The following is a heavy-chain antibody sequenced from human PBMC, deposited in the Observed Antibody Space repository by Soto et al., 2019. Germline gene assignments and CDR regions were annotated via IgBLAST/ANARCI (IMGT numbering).Heavy chain of an antibody. CDR2: IWYDGSNK. J-gene: IGHJ4*02. CDR1: GFTFSSYG. V-gene: IGHV3-33*01. Sequence: QVQLVESGGGVVQPGRSLRLSCAASGFTFSSYGMHWVRQAPGKGLEWVAVIWYDGSNKYYADSVKGRFTISRDNSKNTLYLQINSLRAEDTAVYYCARGMYDSSGFSDYWGQGTLVTVSS. CDR3: ARGMYDSSGFSDY. D-gene: IGHD3-22*01.